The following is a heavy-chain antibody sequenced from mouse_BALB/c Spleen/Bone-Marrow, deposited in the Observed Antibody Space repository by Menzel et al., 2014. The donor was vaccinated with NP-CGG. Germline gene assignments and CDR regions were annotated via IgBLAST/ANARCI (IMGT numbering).Heavy chain of an antibody. D-gene: IGHD2-4*01. CDR2: IRLKSNNYAT. CDR3: TRDYRGAMDY. Sequence: DVQLVESGGGLVQPGGSMKLSCVASGFTSSNYWMNWVRQSPEKGLEWVGEIRLKSNNYATHYAESVKGRFTISRDDSKSSVYLQMNNLRAEDTGIYYCTRDYRGAMDYWGQGTSVTVSS. J-gene: IGHJ4*01. CDR1: GFTSSNYW. V-gene: IGHV6-6*02.